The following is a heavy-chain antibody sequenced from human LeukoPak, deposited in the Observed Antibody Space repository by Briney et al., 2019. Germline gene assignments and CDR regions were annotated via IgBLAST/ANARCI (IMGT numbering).Heavy chain of an antibody. CDR2: INPNSGGT. Sequence: ASVKVSCKASGYTFTGYYMHWVRQAPGQGLEWMGWINPNSGGTNYAQKFQGRVTMTRDTSISTAYMELSRLRSDDTAVYYCARARILGNWFDPWGQGTLVTVSP. CDR3: ARARILGNWFDP. CDR1: GYTFTGYY. D-gene: IGHD3-3*01. V-gene: IGHV1-2*02. J-gene: IGHJ5*02.